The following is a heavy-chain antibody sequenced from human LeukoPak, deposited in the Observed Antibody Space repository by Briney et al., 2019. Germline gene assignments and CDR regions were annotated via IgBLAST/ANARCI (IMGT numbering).Heavy chain of an antibody. Sequence: TGESLRLSCAASGFTFSDYYMSWIRQAPGKGLEWVSYISSSGSTIYYADSVKGRFTISRDNAKNSLYLQMNSLRAEGTAVYYCAKYPSNHDYGDYLDYWGQGTLVTVSS. CDR2: ISSSGSTI. CDR1: GFTFSDYY. CDR3: AKYPSNHDYGDYLDY. D-gene: IGHD4-17*01. J-gene: IGHJ4*02. V-gene: IGHV3-11*01.